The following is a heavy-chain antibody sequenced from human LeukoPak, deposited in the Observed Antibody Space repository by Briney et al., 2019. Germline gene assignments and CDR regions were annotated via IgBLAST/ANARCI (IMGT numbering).Heavy chain of an antibody. J-gene: IGHJ4*02. D-gene: IGHD3-22*01. CDR1: GFTFSSYW. Sequence: GGSLRLSCAASGFTFSSYWMSWVRQAPGKGLEWVANIQQDGSEIFYVDSVRGRFTISRDNAKSSLYLQMNSLRAEDTAVYYCARVLHKRNYDSGVYYGYWGQGTLVTVSS. CDR2: IQQDGSEI. V-gene: IGHV3-7*04. CDR3: ARVLHKRNYDSGVYYGY.